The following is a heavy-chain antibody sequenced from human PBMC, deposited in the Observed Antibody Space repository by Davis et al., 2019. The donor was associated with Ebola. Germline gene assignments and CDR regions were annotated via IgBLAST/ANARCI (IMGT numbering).Heavy chain of an antibody. CDR3: ARGGIAVAGPDY. Sequence: GSLRLSCAVYGGSFSGYYWSCIRQPPGKGLEWIGEINHSGSTNYNPSLKSRVTISVDTSKNQFSLKLSSVTAADTAVYYCARGGIAVAGPDYWGQGTLVTVSS. J-gene: IGHJ4*02. D-gene: IGHD6-19*01. CDR1: GGSFSGYY. V-gene: IGHV4-34*01. CDR2: INHSGST.